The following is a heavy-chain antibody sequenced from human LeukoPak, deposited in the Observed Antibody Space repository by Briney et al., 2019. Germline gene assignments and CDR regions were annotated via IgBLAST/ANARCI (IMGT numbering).Heavy chain of an antibody. Sequence: GASVKVSCKASGYTFTSYDINWVRQATGQGLEWMGWMNPNSGNTGYAQKFQGRLTMTTDTSTDTAYMDLRSLRSDDTAVYYCARDEGAYSDYIWGSYRPPGKHKGMDVWGQGTTVTVSS. CDR2: MNPNSGNT. D-gene: IGHD3-16*02. J-gene: IGHJ6*02. CDR1: GYTFTSYD. V-gene: IGHV1-8*01. CDR3: ARDEGAYSDYIWGSYRPPGKHKGMDV.